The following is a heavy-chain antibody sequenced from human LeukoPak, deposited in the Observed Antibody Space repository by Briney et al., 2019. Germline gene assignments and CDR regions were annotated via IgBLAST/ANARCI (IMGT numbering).Heavy chain of an antibody. CDR3: AHSLYYDILTGYYNVRAFDI. CDR2: IYWDDDK. D-gene: IGHD3-9*01. Sequence: SGPTLVNTTQTLTLTCTFSGFSLSTSGVGVGWIRQPPGKALEWLALIYWDDDKRYSPSLKSRLTITKDTSKNQVVLTMTNMDPVDTATYYCAHSLYYDILTGYYNVRAFDIWGQGTMVTVSS. CDR1: GFSLSTSGVG. V-gene: IGHV2-5*02. J-gene: IGHJ3*02.